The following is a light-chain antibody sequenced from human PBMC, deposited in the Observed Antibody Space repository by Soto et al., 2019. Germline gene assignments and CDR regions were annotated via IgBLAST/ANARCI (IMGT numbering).Light chain of an antibody. Sequence: QSVLTQPPSASGTPGQRVTISCSGSSSNIGSNTVNLYQQLPGTAPKLLIYSNNQRPSGVPDRFSGSKSGTSASLAISGLQSEDEADYYCAAWDDSLNGGVFGGGTKLT. CDR1: SSNIGSNT. CDR2: SNN. CDR3: AAWDDSLNGGV. V-gene: IGLV1-44*01. J-gene: IGLJ2*01.